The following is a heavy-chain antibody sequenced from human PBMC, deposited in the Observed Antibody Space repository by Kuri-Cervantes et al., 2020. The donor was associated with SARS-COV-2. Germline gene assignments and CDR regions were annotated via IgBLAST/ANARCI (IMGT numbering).Heavy chain of an antibody. CDR2: IYYSGSH. Sequence: LRLSCTVSGVPLSSSSYYWGWIRQPPGKGLEWIGSIYYSGSHYYNPSLKSRVTISVDTSNNQFSLKLSSVTAADTAVYYFASLADPSLPYSSSHNFDYWGQGTLVTVAS. D-gene: IGHD6-6*01. J-gene: IGHJ4*02. V-gene: IGHV4-39*01. CDR1: GVPLSSSSYY. CDR3: ASLADPSLPYSSSHNFDY.